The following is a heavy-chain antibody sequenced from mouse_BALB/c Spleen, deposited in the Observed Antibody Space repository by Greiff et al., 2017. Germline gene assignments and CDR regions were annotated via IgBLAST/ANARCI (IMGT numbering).Heavy chain of an antibody. J-gene: IGHJ4*01. D-gene: IGHD1-1*01. Sequence: EVKLVESGPELVKPGASVKMSCKASGYTFTSYVMHWVKQKPGQGLEWIGYINPYNDGTKYNEKFKGKATLTSDKSSSTAYMELARLTSEDSAIYYCARRRDYYGSSYYYAMDYWGQGTSVTVSS. CDR2: INPYNDGT. CDR3: ARRRDYYGSSYYYAMDY. CDR1: GYTFTSYV. V-gene: IGHV1-14*01.